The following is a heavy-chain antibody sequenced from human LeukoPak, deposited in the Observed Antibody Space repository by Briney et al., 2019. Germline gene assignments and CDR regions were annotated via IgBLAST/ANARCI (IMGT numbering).Heavy chain of an antibody. CDR3: ARGPTGPPKGTRLNSGWEY. CDR1: GYTFTGYY. CDR2: INPNSGGT. J-gene: IGHJ4*02. V-gene: IGHV1-2*02. Sequence: ASVKVSCKASGYTFTGYYMHWVRQAPGQGLEWMGWINPNSGGTNYAQKFQGRVTITADKSTSTAYMELSSLRSEDTAVYYCARGPTGPPKGTRLNSGWEYWGQGTPVTVSS. D-gene: IGHD6-19*01.